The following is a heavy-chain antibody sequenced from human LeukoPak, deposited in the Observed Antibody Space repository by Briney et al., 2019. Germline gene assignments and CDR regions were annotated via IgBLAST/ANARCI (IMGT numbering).Heavy chain of an antibody. D-gene: IGHD6-6*01. J-gene: IGHJ6*02. CDR1: GGSFSGYY. V-gene: IGHV4-34*01. CDR3: ARGIAARLKNYYYYGMDV. CDR2: TNHSGST. Sequence: SETLSLTCAVYGGSFSGYYWSWIRQPPGKGLEWIGETNHSGSTNYNPSLKSRVTISVDTSKNQFSLKLSSVTAADTAVYYCARGIAARLKNYYYYGMDVWGQGTTVTVSS.